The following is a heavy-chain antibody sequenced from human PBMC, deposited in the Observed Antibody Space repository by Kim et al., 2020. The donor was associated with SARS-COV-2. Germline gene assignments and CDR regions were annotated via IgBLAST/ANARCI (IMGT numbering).Heavy chain of an antibody. CDR2: ISGSSTYI. CDR3: VTDSPRAAAGTR. CDR1: GFTFSTYD. D-gene: IGHD6-13*01. Sequence: GGSLRLSCAASGFTFSTYDMNWVRQAPGKGLEWVSSISGSSTYIYYADSVKGRFTISRDNAKNSLYLQMNSLRAEDTALYYCVTDSPRAAAGTRWGQGTLVTVSS. V-gene: IGHV3-21*01. J-gene: IGHJ4*02.